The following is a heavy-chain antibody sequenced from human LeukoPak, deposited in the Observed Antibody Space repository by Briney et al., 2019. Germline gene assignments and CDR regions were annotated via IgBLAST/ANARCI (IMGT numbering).Heavy chain of an antibody. J-gene: IGHJ4*02. CDR1: GYTFTAYY. D-gene: IGHD2-2*01. CDR2: INPNSAGT. CDR3: ARGFCTSTTCYYFDY. V-gene: IGHV1-2*02. Sequence: ASVKVSCKASGYTFTAYYMHWVRQAPGQGLEWMGWINPNSAGTNYAPRFQGRVTMTRATSISTAYMELSRLRSDDTAVYYCARGFCTSTTCYYFDYWGQGTLVTVSS.